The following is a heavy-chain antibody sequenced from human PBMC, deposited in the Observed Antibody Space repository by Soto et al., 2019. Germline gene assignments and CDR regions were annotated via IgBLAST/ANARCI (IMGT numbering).Heavy chain of an antibody. D-gene: IGHD6-19*01. J-gene: IGHJ4*02. V-gene: IGHV4-34*01. Sequence: QVQLQQWGAGLLKPSETLSLTCAVYGGSFSGYYWSWIRQPPGKGLEWIGEINHSGSTNYNPSLKSRVTISTDTYKNQYSLKQSSVTAADTAVYYGARWDGAVAGTWGYDYWGQGALVTVSS. CDR3: ARWDGAVAGTWGYDY. CDR2: INHSGST. CDR1: GGSFSGYY.